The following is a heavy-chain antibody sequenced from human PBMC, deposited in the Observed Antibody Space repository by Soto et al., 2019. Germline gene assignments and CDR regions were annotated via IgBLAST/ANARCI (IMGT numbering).Heavy chain of an antibody. CDR3: ASHPTYYYDSSAYT. CDR1: GFTFSSCW. D-gene: IGHD3-22*01. J-gene: IGHJ5*02. Sequence: GGSLRLSCAASGFTFSSCWMHWVRQAPGKGLVWVSRIDSDGISTNYADSVKGRFIISRDNAKNMLYLQMNSLRAEDTAVYYCASHPTYYYDSSAYTWGQGTLVTVSS. V-gene: IGHV3-74*01. CDR2: IDSDGIST.